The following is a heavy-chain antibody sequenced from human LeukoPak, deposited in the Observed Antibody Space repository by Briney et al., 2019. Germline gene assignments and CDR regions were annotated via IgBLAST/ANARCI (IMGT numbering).Heavy chain of an antibody. Sequence: SETLSLTCTVSGGSISSYYWSWIRQPPGKGLEWIGNIYYSGSTNYNPSLKRRVTISVDTSKNQFSLKRSSVTAADTAVYYCARERAVTTYYYFDYWGQGTLVTVSS. V-gene: IGHV4-59*01. J-gene: IGHJ4*02. CDR1: GGSISSYY. CDR3: ARERAVTTYYYFDY. CDR2: IYYSGST. D-gene: IGHD4-17*01.